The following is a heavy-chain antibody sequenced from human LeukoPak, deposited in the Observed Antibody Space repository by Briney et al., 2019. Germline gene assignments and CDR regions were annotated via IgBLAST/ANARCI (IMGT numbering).Heavy chain of an antibody. CDR1: GFSFSDYW. Sequence: GGSLRLSCAVSGFSFSDYWMHWVRQAPGKGLVWVSRINSDGSSTSYADSVKGRFTISRDNAKNTPYLQMNSLRAEDTAVYYCARECPWIDYWGQGTLVTVSS. V-gene: IGHV3-74*01. J-gene: IGHJ4*02. CDR3: ARECPWIDY. CDR2: INSDGSST. D-gene: IGHD1-1*01.